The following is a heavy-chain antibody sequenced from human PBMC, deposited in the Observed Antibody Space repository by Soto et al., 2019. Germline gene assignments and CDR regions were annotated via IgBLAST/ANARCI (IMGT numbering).Heavy chain of an antibody. CDR1: GGTFSSYA. CDR3: ARGGPPDYYDSSGYYGY. D-gene: IGHD3-22*01. J-gene: IGHJ4*02. CDR2: IIPIFGTA. V-gene: IGHV1-69*13. Sequence: GASVKVSCKASGGTFSSYAISWVRQAPGQGLEWMGGIIPIFGTANYAQKFQGRVTITADESTSTAYMELSSLRSEDTAVYYCARGGPPDYYDSSGYYGYWGQGTLVTVSS.